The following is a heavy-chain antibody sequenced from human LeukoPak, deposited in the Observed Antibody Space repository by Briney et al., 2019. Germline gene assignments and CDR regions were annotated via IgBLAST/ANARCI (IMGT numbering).Heavy chain of an antibody. D-gene: IGHD3-22*01. CDR3: ARTGYYYDSSGYY. J-gene: IGHJ4*02. CDR2: IYSGGST. CDR1: GFTVSSNY. V-gene: IGHV3-53*01. Sequence: PGRSLRLSCAASGFTVSSNYMSWVRQAPGKGLEWVSVIYSGGSTYYADSVKGRFTISRDNSKNTLYLQMNSLRAEDTAVYYCARTGYYYDSSGYYWGQGTLVTVSS.